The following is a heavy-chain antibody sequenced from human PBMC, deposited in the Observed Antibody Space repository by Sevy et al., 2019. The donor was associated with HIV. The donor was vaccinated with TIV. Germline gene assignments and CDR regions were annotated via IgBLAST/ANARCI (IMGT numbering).Heavy chain of an antibody. J-gene: IGHJ3*02. CDR3: AKRVAGALAALDI. D-gene: IGHD3-10*01. CDR2: IKPDGSEK. CDR1: GFTFSNYW. Sequence: GGSLRLSCVASGFTFSNYWMSWVRQAPGKGLEWVANIKPDGSEKYYVDSVKGRFTISRDDSKSTLYLQMNSLRVEDTAVYFCAKRVAGALAALDIWGQGTMVTVSS. V-gene: IGHV3-7*03.